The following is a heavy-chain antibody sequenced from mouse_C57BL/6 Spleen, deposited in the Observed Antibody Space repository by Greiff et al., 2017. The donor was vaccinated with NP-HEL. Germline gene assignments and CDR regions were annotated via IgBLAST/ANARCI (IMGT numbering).Heavy chain of an antibody. CDR1: GYTFTDYE. Sequence: QVQLQQSGAELVRPGASVTLSCKASGYTFTDYEMHWVKQTPVHGLEWIGAIDPETGGTAYNQKFKGKAILTADKSSRTAYMELRSLTSEDSAVYYCTRFPDYWGQGTTLTVSS. J-gene: IGHJ2*01. CDR3: TRFPDY. V-gene: IGHV1-15*01. CDR2: IDPETGGT.